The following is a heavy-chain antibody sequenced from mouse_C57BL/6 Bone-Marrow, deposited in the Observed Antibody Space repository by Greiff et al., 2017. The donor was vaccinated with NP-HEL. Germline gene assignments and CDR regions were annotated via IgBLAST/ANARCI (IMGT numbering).Heavy chain of an antibody. V-gene: IGHV1-5*01. CDR3: TREGDWDGKTWFAY. CDR2: IYPGNSDT. D-gene: IGHD4-1*01. J-gene: IGHJ3*01. Sequence: EVQRVESGTVLARPGASVKMSCKTSGYTFTSYWMHWVKQRPGQGLEWIGAIYPGNSDTSYNQKFKGKAKLTAVTSASTAYMELSSLTNEYSAVYYCTREGDWDGKTWFAYWGQGTLVTVSA. CDR1: GYTFTSYW.